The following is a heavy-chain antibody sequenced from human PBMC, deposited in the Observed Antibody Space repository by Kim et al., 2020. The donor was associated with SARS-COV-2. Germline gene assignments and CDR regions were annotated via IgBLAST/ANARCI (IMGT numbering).Heavy chain of an antibody. CDR2: IDPSDSYT. CDR1: GYSFTSYW. J-gene: IGHJ5*02. CDR3: ARHGYYYGSGTLRGRWFDP. V-gene: IGHV5-10-1*01. Sequence: GESLKISCKGSGYSFTSYWISWVRQMPGKGLEWMGRIDPSDSYTNYSPSFQGHVTISADKSISTAYLQWSSLKASDTAMYYCARHGYYYGSGTLRGRWFDPWGQGTLVTVSS. D-gene: IGHD3-10*01.